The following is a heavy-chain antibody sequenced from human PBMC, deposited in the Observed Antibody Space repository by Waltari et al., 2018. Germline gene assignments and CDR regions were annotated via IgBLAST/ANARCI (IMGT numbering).Heavy chain of an antibody. Sequence: QVQLQESGPGLVKPSETLSLTCAVSGYSISSGYYWGWIRQPPGTGLEWIGSIYHSGSTYSNPSLKSRVTISVDTSKNQFSLKLSSVTAADTAVYYCARRAAIAATGPTYYMDVWGKGTTVTVSS. D-gene: IGHD6-13*01. CDR3: ARRAAIAATGPTYYMDV. CDR2: IYHSGST. V-gene: IGHV4-38-2*01. J-gene: IGHJ6*03. CDR1: GYSISSGYY.